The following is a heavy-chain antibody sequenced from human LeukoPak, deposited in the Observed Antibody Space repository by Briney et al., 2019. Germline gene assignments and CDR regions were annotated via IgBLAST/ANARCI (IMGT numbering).Heavy chain of an antibody. V-gene: IGHV3-66*01. CDR3: ARSRRMYYYDSSGYYYFDY. CDR1: GFTFSNAW. CDR2: IYSGGST. D-gene: IGHD3-22*01. J-gene: IGHJ4*02. Sequence: GGSLRLSCAASGFTFSNAWMSWVRQAPGKGLEWVSVIYSGGSTYYADSVKGRFTISRDNSKNTLYLQMNSLRAEDTAVYYCARSRRMYYYDSSGYYYFDYWGQGTLVTVSS.